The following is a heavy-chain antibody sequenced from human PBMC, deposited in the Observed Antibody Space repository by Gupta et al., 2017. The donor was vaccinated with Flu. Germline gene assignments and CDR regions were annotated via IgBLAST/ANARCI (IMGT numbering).Heavy chain of an antibody. CDR2: INNSGGTR. Sequence: EVQLLESGGGLVQPGGSLRLSCAASGFTFSSYAMSWVRQAPGKGLEWVSYINNSGGTRYYADFVKGRFTISRDNSKNTVYLQMNSLRAEDTAVYYCAKDRLIGAGRDDYWGQGTLVTVSS. CDR3: AKDRLIGAGRDDY. J-gene: IGHJ4*02. D-gene: IGHD6-13*01. CDR1: GFTFSSYA. V-gene: IGHV3-23*01.